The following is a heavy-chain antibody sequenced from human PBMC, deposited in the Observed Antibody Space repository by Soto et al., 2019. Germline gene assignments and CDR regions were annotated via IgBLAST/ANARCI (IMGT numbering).Heavy chain of an antibody. CDR3: AKDALGDYFYYGMDV. CDR2: ISDGGGRT. V-gene: IGHV3-23*01. CDR1: GFTFNNYA. J-gene: IGHJ6*02. Sequence: EVQLLESGGGLVQPGGSLRLSCAVSGFTFNNYAMNWVRQAPGKGLEWVSSISDGGGRTYYADSVKGRFTISRDNSKNTLYLQMNSLRAEDTAIYYCAKDALGDYFYYGMDVWGQGTTVTVSS.